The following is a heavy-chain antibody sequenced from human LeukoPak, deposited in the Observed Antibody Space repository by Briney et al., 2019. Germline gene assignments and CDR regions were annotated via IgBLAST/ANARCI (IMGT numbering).Heavy chain of an antibody. CDR1: VGTFSSYA. V-gene: IGHV1-69*06. CDR3: ARVGSRGYSGYDYNWFDP. D-gene: IGHD5-12*01. CDR2: IIPIFGTA. J-gene: IGHJ5*02. Sequence: GASAKVSCKASVGTFSSYATSWVRQAPGPGREWTGRIIPIFGTANYAQKFQGRVTITADKSTSTAYMELSSLRSEDTAVYYCARVGSRGYSGYDYNWFDPWGQGTLVTVSS.